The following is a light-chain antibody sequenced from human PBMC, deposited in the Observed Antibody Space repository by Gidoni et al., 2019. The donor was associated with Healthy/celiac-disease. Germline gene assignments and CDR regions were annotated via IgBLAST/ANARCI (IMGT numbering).Light chain of an antibody. CDR3: CSYAGSSTFEV. V-gene: IGLV2-23*02. Sequence: QSALTQPASVYGSPGQSITSSCTGTSSDVGSYNLVSWYQQHPGKAPKLMLYEVSKRPSGVSNRFSCSKSGNTASLTISGLQAEDEADYYCCSYAGSSTFEVFGTGTKVTVL. CDR1: SSDVGSYNL. J-gene: IGLJ1*01. CDR2: EVS.